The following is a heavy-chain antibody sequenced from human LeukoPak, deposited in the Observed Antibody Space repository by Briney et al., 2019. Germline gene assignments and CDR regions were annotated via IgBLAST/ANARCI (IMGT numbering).Heavy chain of an antibody. J-gene: IGHJ4*02. V-gene: IGHV3-20*04. Sequence: GGSLRLSCAVSGFTFDDYGMSWVRQAPGKGLEWVSGINWNGGSTGYADSVKGRFTISRDNAKNSLYLQMNSLRAEDTALYYCARVPNYFIYSSSWYDVDYWGQGTLVTVSS. CDR2: INWNGGST. CDR3: ARVPNYFIYSSSWYDVDY. CDR1: GFTFDDYG. D-gene: IGHD6-13*01.